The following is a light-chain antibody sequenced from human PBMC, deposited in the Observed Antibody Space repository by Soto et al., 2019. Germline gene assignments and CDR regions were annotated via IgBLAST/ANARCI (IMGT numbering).Light chain of an antibody. CDR2: GAS. Sequence: EIVLTQSPGTLSLSPGERATLSCRASQSVTSSYLARYQQKPGQAPRLLIYGASSRATGIPDRFSGSGSGTDFTLTISRLEPEDFAVYYCQQYGNSPLTFGGGTKVEIK. CDR1: QSVTSSY. J-gene: IGKJ4*01. CDR3: QQYGNSPLT. V-gene: IGKV3-20*01.